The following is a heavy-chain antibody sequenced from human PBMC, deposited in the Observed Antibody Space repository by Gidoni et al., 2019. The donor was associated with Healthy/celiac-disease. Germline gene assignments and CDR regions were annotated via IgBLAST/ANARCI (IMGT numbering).Heavy chain of an antibody. CDR2: INSDGRST. D-gene: IGHD3-3*01. CDR1: GFTFSSSW. Sequence: EVQLVESGGGLVQPGGSLRLSCAASGFTFSSSWMHWVRQAPGKGLVWVSRINSDGRSTSYADSVKGRFTISRDNAKNTLYLQMNSLRAEDTAVYYCARASEWFPYGMDVWGQGTTVTVSS. V-gene: IGHV3-74*01. J-gene: IGHJ6*02. CDR3: ARASEWFPYGMDV.